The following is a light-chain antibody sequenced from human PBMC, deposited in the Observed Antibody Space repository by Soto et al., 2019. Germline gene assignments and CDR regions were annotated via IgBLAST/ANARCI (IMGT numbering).Light chain of an antibody. J-gene: IGKJ1*01. CDR2: GAS. CDR3: QQYGSSTWT. V-gene: IGKV3-20*01. Sequence: EIVLTQSPGTLSLSPGERATLSCRASQSVSSSYLAWYQQKHGQAPRLLIYGASSRATGIPDRFSGSGSGTDFTLTISRLEPEDFEVDYCQQYGSSTWTFGQGTKVDIK. CDR1: QSVSSSY.